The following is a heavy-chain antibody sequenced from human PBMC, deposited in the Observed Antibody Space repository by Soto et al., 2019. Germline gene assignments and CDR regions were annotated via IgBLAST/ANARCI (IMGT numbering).Heavy chain of an antibody. CDR1: GFTFSSYW. V-gene: IGHV3-7*04. Sequence: GSLRLSCAASGFTFSSYWMSWVRQAPWKGLEWLANIKEDGSEKYYVDSVKGRFTISRDNAKNSLYLQVNGLRAEDTAVYYCARGAGIGDYWGQGTLVTVSS. D-gene: IGHD3-10*01. J-gene: IGHJ4*02. CDR2: IKEDGSEK. CDR3: ARGAGIGDY.